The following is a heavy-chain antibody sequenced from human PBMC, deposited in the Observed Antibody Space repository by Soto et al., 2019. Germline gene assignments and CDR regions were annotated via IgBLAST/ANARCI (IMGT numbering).Heavy chain of an antibody. CDR1: GFTFSNYG. J-gene: IGHJ4*02. CDR2: ISGSGGRT. D-gene: IGHD2-15*01. Sequence: PGGSLRLSCAAPGFTFSNYGMSWVRQAPGKGLEWVSSISGSGGRTYYADSVKGRFTISRDNSKNTLYLQTDSLRAEDTAFYYCAKSDCSGGSCYFPFDCWGQGTLVTVSS. V-gene: IGHV3-23*01. CDR3: AKSDCSGGSCYFPFDC.